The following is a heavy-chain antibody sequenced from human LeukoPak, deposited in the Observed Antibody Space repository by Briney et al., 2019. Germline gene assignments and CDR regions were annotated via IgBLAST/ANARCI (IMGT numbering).Heavy chain of an antibody. CDR2: ISGSGGST. V-gene: IGHV3-23*01. Sequence: PGGTLRLSCAASGFTFSSYGMSWVRQAPGKGLEWVSAISGSGGSTYYADSVKGRFTISRDNSKNTLYLQMNSLRAEDTAVYYCAKKDMVWFGELFYYNYDREYYMDVWGKGTTVTISS. D-gene: IGHD3-10*01. CDR3: AKKDMVWFGELFYYNYDREYYMDV. CDR1: GFTFSSYG. J-gene: IGHJ6*03.